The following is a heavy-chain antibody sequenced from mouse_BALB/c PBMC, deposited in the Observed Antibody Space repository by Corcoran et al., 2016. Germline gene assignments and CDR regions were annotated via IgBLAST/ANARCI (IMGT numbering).Heavy chain of an antibody. V-gene: IGHV14-1*02. CDR1: GFNIKDYY. Sequence: EVQLQQSGAELVRPGALVKLSCKASGFNIKDYYMHWVKQRPEQGLEWIGWIDPENGNTIYDPKFQGKASITADTSSNTAYLQLSSLTSEDTAVYYCARGSWDGFAYWGQGTLVTVSA. CDR3: ARGSWDGFAY. CDR2: IDPENGNT. J-gene: IGHJ3*01. D-gene: IGHD4-1*01.